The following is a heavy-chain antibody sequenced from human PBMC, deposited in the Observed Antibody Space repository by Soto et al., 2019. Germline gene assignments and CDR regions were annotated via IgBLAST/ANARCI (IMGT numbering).Heavy chain of an antibody. CDR3: ARDGGVPAAMLRGAFDI. Sequence: QVQLVQSGAEVKKPGSSVKVSCKASGGTFSSYAISWVRQAPGQGLEWMGGIIPIFGTANYAQKFQGRVTITADESTSRDYMELSSLRSEDTAVYYCARDGGVPAAMLRGAFDIWGQGTMVTVSS. CDR2: IIPIFGTA. CDR1: GGTFSSYA. V-gene: IGHV1-69*01. D-gene: IGHD2-2*01. J-gene: IGHJ3*02.